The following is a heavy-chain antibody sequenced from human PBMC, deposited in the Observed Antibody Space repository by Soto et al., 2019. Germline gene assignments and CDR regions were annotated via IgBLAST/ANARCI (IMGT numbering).Heavy chain of an antibody. CDR1: GFTFSSYA. CDR3: AKWSAPPYYYGMDV. V-gene: IGHV3-23*01. D-gene: IGHD3-3*01. J-gene: IGHJ6*02. Sequence: EVQLLESGGGVVQPGGSLRLSCAASGFTFSSYAMSWVRQAPGKGLEWVSSISGRGGSTYYADSVKGRFTISRDNSKNTLYLKMNSLRAEDTAVYYCAKWSAPPYYYGMDVWGQGTTVTVSS. CDR2: ISGRGGST.